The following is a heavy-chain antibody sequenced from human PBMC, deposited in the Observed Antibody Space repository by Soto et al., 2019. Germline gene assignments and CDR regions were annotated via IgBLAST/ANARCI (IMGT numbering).Heavy chain of an antibody. J-gene: IGHJ4*02. Sequence: PSETLSLTCTVSGGSISSGGYYWSWIRQHPGKGLEWIGYIYYSGSTYYNPSLKSRVTISVDTSKNQFSLKLSSVTAADTAVYYCASLSSRGYSGPFDYWGQGTLVTVSS. CDR3: ASLSSRGYSGPFDY. D-gene: IGHD5-12*01. V-gene: IGHV4-31*03. CDR1: GGSISSGGYY. CDR2: IYYSGST.